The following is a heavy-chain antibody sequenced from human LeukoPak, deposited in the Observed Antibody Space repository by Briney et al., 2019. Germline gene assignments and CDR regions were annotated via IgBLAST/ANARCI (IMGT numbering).Heavy chain of an antibody. CDR3: ARGCSGYDLMGVWGRHPYNWFDP. Sequence: PGGSLRLSCAASGFTFSTYAMSWVRQAPGKGLEWVSSISSSGSNTYYADSVKGRFTISRDKSKSTLYLQMNSLRAEDTAVYYCARGCSGYDLMGVWGRHPYNWFDPWGQGTLVTVSS. CDR2: ISSSGSNT. J-gene: IGHJ5*02. D-gene: IGHD5-12*01. V-gene: IGHV3-23*01. CDR1: GFTFSTYA.